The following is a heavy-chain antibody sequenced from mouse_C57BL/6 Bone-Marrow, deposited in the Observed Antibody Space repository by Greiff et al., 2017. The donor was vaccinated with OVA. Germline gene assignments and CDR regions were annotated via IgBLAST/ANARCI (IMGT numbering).Heavy chain of an antibody. Sequence: EVKLVESGPGLVKPSQSLSLTCSVTGYSITSGYYWNWIRQFPGNKLEWMGYISYDGSNNYNPSLKNRISITRDTSKNQFFLKLNSVTTEDTATYYCARGYYGNPAYWGQGTLVTVSA. CDR1: GYSITSGYY. J-gene: IGHJ3*01. V-gene: IGHV3-6*01. D-gene: IGHD2-1*01. CDR2: ISYDGSN. CDR3: ARGYYGNPAY.